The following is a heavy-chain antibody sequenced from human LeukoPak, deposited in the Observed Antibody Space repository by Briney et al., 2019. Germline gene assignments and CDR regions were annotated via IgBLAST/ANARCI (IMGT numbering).Heavy chain of an antibody. V-gene: IGHV3-30*03. J-gene: IGHJ4*02. CDR3: ASDRDYYDSSDYYFNY. CDR2: ISYDGASR. Sequence: HPGGSLRLSCAASGFTFSNYGMHWVRQAPGKGLQWLTFISYDGASRFYADSVKGRFTISRDNSKNTLNLQMNSLRAEDTAVYYCASDRDYYDSSDYYFNYWGQGTLVTVSS. CDR1: GFTFSNYG. D-gene: IGHD3-22*01.